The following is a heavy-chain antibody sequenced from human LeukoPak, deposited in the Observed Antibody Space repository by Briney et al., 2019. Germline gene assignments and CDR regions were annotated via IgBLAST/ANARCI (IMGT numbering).Heavy chain of an antibody. CDR2: MSSSGGST. CDR3: AKGSYYDSSGSFYFDY. V-gene: IGHV3-23*01. CDR1: GFTFSSYA. D-gene: IGHD3-22*01. Sequence: GGSLRLSCAASGFTFSSYAMSWVRQAPGKGLEWVSDMSSSGGSTSYADSVKGRFTISRDNSKNTLYLQMNSLRADDTAVYYCAKGSYYDSSGSFYFDYWGQGTLVTVSS. J-gene: IGHJ4*02.